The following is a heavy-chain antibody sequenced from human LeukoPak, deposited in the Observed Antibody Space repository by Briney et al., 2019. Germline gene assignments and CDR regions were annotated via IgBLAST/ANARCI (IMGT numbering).Heavy chain of an antibody. D-gene: IGHD6-13*01. CDR2: ISAYNGNT. CDR1: GYTFTSYG. CDR3: ARDPGIAAAGLNWFDP. J-gene: IGHJ5*02. V-gene: IGHV1-18*01. Sequence: GASVKVSRKASGYTFTSYGISWVRQAPGQGLEWMGWISAYNGNTNYAQKLQGRVTMTTDTSTSTAYMELRSLRSDDTAVYYCARDPGIAAAGLNWFDPWGQGTLVTVSS.